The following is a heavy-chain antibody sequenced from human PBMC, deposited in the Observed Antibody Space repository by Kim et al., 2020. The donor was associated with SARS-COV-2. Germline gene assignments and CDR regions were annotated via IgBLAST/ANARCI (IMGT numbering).Heavy chain of an antibody. D-gene: IGHD5-18*01. Sequence: SETLSLTCTVSGGSISSYYWSWIRQPPGKGLEWIGYIYYSGSTNYNPSLKSRVTISVDTSKNQFSLKLSSVTAADTAVYYCARGIVRGYSYCLYASDIW. V-gene: IGHV4-59*01. CDR2: IYYSGST. J-gene: IGHJ3*02. CDR3: ARGIVRGYSYCLYASDI. CDR1: GGSISSYY.